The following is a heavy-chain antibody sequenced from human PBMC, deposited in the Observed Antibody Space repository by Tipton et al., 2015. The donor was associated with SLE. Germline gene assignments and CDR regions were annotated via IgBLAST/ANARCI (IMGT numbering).Heavy chain of an antibody. J-gene: IGHJ4*02. CDR2: INHSGSI. CDR1: GGSISSGGYY. V-gene: IGHV4-39*07. Sequence: TLSLTCTVSGGSISSGGYYWSWIRQLPGKGLEWIGEINHSGSINYNPSLKSRVTITVETSKNQFSLKLSSVTAADTAVYYCARVDYYDSSGYYYPYWGQGTLVTVSS. D-gene: IGHD3-22*01. CDR3: ARVDYYDSSGYYYPY.